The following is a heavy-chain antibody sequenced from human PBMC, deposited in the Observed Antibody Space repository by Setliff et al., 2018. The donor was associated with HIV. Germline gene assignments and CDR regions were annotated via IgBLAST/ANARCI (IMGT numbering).Heavy chain of an antibody. J-gene: IGHJ4*02. CDR1: GFTFINYA. CDR3: TTYSSVYYHSDC. Sequence: PGGSLRLSCVASGFTFINYAMSWVRQAPGKGLEWVSSISIGSGGAIDYADSVQGRFTISRDDSQDTLYLEMNSLTNEDTAMYYCTTYSSVYYHSDCWGQGTLVTVSS. CDR2: ISIGSGGAI. D-gene: IGHD3-22*01. V-gene: IGHV3-23*01.